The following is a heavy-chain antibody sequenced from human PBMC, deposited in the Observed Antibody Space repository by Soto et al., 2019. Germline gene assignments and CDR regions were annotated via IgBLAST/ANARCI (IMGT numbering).Heavy chain of an antibody. Sequence: VKVSCKASGGTFSSNAISWVRQAPGQGLEWMGGIIPIFGTANYAQKFQGRVTITADESTSTAYMELSSLRSEDTAVYYCSKGRWTVGHCSGGSCYDGMDVWGQGTTVTVSS. D-gene: IGHD2-15*01. V-gene: IGHV1-69*13. CDR3: SKGRWTVGHCSGGSCYDGMDV. CDR2: IIPIFGTA. CDR1: GGTFSSNA. J-gene: IGHJ6*02.